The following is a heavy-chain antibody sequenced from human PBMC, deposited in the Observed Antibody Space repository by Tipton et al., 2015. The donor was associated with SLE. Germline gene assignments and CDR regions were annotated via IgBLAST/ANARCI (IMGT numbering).Heavy chain of an antibody. J-gene: IGHJ5*02. V-gene: IGHV4-34*01. Sequence: TLSLTCAVYGESFNGYYWTWIRQFPGKGLEWIGEINHSGSTNYNPSLKSRVTISVDTSKNQFSLNLSSVTAADTAVYYCARLVTKRAWFDPWGQGTLVTVSS. CDR1: GESFNGYY. D-gene: IGHD6-13*01. CDR2: INHSGST. CDR3: ARLVTKRAWFDP.